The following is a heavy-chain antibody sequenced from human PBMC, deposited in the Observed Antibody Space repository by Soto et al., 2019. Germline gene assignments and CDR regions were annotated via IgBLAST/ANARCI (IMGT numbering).Heavy chain of an antibody. CDR1: GGSISSSSYY. J-gene: IGHJ1*01. CDR2: IYYSGST. Sequence: SETLSLTCTVSGGSISSSSYYWGWIRQPPGKGLEWIGSIYYSGSTYYNPSLKSRVTISVDTSKNQFSLKLSSVTAADTAVYYCATDIAVAEYFQHWGQGTLVTVS. D-gene: IGHD6-19*01. V-gene: IGHV4-39*01. CDR3: ATDIAVAEYFQH.